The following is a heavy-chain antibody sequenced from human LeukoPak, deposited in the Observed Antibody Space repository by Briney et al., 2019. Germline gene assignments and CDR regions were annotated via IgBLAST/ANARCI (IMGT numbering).Heavy chain of an antibody. V-gene: IGHV3-23*01. Sequence: GGSLRLSCAASGFSFRSFTMHWVRQAPGKGLEWVSGISGSGGSTYYADSVKGRFTISRDNSKNTLYLQMNSLRAEDTAVYYCAKHPSVVVIAGDWFDPWGQGTLVTVSS. CDR2: ISGSGGST. J-gene: IGHJ5*02. CDR1: GFSFRSFT. D-gene: IGHD2-15*01. CDR3: AKHPSVVVIAGDWFDP.